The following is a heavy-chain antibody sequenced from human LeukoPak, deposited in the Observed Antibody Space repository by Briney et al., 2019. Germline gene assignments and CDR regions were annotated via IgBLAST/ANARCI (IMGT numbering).Heavy chain of an antibody. CDR2: IIPILGIA. Sequence: SVKVSCKASGGTFSSYTISWVRQAPGQGLEWMGRIIPILGIANYAQKFQGRVTINADKSTSTAYMELSSLRSEDTAVYYCAREDAYYDILTGYYTLYYFDYWGQGTLVTVSS. J-gene: IGHJ4*02. V-gene: IGHV1-69*04. CDR3: AREDAYYDILTGYYTLYYFDY. D-gene: IGHD3-9*01. CDR1: GGTFSSYT.